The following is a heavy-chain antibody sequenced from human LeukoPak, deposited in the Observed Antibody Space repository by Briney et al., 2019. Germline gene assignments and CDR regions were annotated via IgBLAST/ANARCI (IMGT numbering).Heavy chain of an antibody. J-gene: IGHJ6*02. Sequence: GGSLRLSCAASGFSFSNYAIYWVLQAPGEGLEWVSVISGGGDTTYADSVKDRFTISRDNSRNTVYLQMDNLRAEDMAVYYCVRSTGYFYYGMDVWGQGTTVTVS. CDR3: VRSTGYFYYGMDV. CDR1: GFSFSNYA. V-gene: IGHV3-23*01. D-gene: IGHD3-9*01. CDR2: ISGGGDT.